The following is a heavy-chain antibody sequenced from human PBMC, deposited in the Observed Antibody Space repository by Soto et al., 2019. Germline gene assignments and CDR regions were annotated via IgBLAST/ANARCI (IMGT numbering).Heavy chain of an antibody. Sequence: QVQLQESGPGLVKPSQTLSLTCTVSGDSIGSGGYYWSWIRQHPGKGLEWTGHIYSSGRAYYNPSLECRITISVDPYKNQFSLDLISVTAADTAVYYCARVREPNGDGYYFDYWGQGTLVTVSP. J-gene: IGHJ4*02. D-gene: IGHD4-17*01. CDR3: ARVREPNGDGYYFDY. V-gene: IGHV4-31*03. CDR1: GDSIGSGGYY. CDR2: IYSSGRA.